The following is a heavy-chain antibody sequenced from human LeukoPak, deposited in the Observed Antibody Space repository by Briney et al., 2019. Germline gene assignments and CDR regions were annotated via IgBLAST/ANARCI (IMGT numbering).Heavy chain of an antibody. CDR2: IYSGGGST. J-gene: IGHJ4*02. V-gene: IGHV3-53*01. D-gene: IGHD6-25*01. Sequence: GGSLRLSCAASGFAVGSNYMSWVRQTPARGLEWVSVIYSGGGSTFYADSVKGRFTISTDNSKNTLYLQMNRLRAEDTAVYYCARSESSARGSGYWGQGTLVTVSS. CDR3: ARSESSARGSGY. CDR1: GFAVGSNY.